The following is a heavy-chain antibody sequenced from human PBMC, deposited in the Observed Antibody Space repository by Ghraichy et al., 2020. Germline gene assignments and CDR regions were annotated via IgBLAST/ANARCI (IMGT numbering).Heavy chain of an antibody. J-gene: IGHJ3*01. CDR3: ARDSGYYARRSALDL. CDR2: ISDSNGFI. D-gene: IGHD3-22*01. Sequence: GGSLRLSCAASGFTFSASGMNWVRQAPGKGPEWVSYISDSNGFIYYADSVRGRFTISRDNAKNSLYLQMNSLRDDDTAVYYCARDSGYYARRSALDLWGQGTMVSVS. V-gene: IGHV3-48*02. CDR1: GFTFSASG.